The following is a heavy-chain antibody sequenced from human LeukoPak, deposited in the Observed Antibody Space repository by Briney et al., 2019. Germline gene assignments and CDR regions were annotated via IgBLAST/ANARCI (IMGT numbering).Heavy chain of an antibody. J-gene: IGHJ4*02. CDR1: GFTFSSYT. CDR3: ARAPYDILTGYSGYFDS. D-gene: IGHD3-9*01. CDR2: ITSSSTYI. V-gene: IGHV3-21*01. Sequence: GGSLRLSCAASGFTFSSYTMSWVRQAPGKGLEWVSSITSSSTYIYDADSVKGRFTISRDNAKKSLYLQMNSLRAEDTAVYYCARAPYDILTGYSGYFDSWGQGTLVTVSS.